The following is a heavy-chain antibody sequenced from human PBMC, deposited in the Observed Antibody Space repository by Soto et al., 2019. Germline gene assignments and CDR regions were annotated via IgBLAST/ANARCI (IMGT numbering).Heavy chain of an antibody. D-gene: IGHD2-15*01. CDR3: ARCASGGYYNYYAMDV. Sequence: GSLRLSCSASRFTFSSYTMNWVRQAPGKGLEWVSSISSSTTYIYYADSVKGRFTISRDNAKNSLYLQVNSLRAEDTAVYYCARCASGGYYNYYAMDVWGQGTTVTVSS. J-gene: IGHJ6*02. CDR2: ISSSTTYI. V-gene: IGHV3-21*03. CDR1: RFTFSSYT.